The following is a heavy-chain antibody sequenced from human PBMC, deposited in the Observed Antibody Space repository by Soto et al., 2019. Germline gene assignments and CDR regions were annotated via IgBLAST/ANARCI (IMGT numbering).Heavy chain of an antibody. J-gene: IGHJ5*02. D-gene: IGHD3-22*01. V-gene: IGHV3-48*01. CDR2: ISSSSSTI. CDR3: ARGLKSSGRLYNWFDP. CDR1: GFTFSSYS. Sequence: EVQLVESGGGLIQPGGSLRLSCAASGFTFSSYSMNWVRQAPGKGREWVSYISSSSSTIYYADSVKGRFTISRDNAKNSLYLQMNSLRAEDTAVYYCARGLKSSGRLYNWFDPWGQGTLVTVSS.